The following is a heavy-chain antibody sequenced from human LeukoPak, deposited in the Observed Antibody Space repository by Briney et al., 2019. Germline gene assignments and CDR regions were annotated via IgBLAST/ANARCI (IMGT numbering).Heavy chain of an antibody. Sequence: PGGSLRLSCATSEFSVSHNYMSWVRQAPGKGLEWVSVIHSDGTTHYADSVKGRFTISRDNSKNTLYLQMNSLRVEDTAMYYCARETGYSTSWYAYYFDYWGQGTLVTVAS. V-gene: IGHV3-53*01. CDR2: IHSDGTT. CDR3: ARETGYSTSWYAYYFDY. J-gene: IGHJ4*02. CDR1: EFSVSHNY. D-gene: IGHD6-13*01.